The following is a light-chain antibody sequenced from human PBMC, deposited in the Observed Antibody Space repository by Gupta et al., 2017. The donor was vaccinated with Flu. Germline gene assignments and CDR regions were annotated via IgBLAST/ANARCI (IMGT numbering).Light chain of an antibody. Sequence: PSSLSASVGDRVTITCRASQSFSTYLAWYQHKPEKAPRLLIYTASNLETGVPSRFSGRGSGTDFTLTISRLQPDDFATYYCQQYNSYPFTFGGGTKVEIK. CDR3: QQYNSYPFT. V-gene: IGKV1-5*03. J-gene: IGKJ4*01. CDR2: TAS. CDR1: QSFSTY.